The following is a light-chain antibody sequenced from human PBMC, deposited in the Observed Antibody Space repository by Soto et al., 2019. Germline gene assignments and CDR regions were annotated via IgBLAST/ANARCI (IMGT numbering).Light chain of an antibody. Sequence: QSVLTQPPSVSGAPGQRVTISCTGSSSNIGAGYDVHWYQQLPGTAPKLLIYGNNNRPTGVPDRFSGSKSGTSASLAISGLRSEDEADYYCAAWDDSLSAVIFGGGTKLTVL. CDR2: GNN. J-gene: IGLJ2*01. V-gene: IGLV1-40*01. CDR3: AAWDDSLSAVI. CDR1: SSNIGAGYD.